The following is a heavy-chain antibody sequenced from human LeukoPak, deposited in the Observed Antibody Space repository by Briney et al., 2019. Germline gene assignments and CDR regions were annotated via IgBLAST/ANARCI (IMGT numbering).Heavy chain of an antibody. Sequence: PGGSLRLSCAASGFTFSSYWMSWVRQAPGKGLEWVANIKQDGSEKYYVDSVKGRFTISRDNAKNSLYPQMNSLRAEDTAVYYCARELDYGDYGVGYWGQGTLVTVSS. CDR1: GFTFSSYW. V-gene: IGHV3-7*01. J-gene: IGHJ4*02. D-gene: IGHD4-17*01. CDR3: ARELDYGDYGVGY. CDR2: IKQDGSEK.